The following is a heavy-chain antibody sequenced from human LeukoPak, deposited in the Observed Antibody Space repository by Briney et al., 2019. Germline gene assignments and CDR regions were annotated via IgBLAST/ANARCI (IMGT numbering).Heavy chain of an antibody. CDR3: AREGIAAAGFSPSDY. Sequence: GSSVKVSCKASGYTFTSYGISWVRQAPGQGLEWMGWISAYNGNTNYAQKLQGRVTMTTDTSTSTAYMELRSLRSDDTAVYYCAREGIAAAGFSPSDYWGQGTLVTVSS. CDR1: GYTFTSYG. J-gene: IGHJ4*02. CDR2: ISAYNGNT. V-gene: IGHV1-18*01. D-gene: IGHD6-13*01.